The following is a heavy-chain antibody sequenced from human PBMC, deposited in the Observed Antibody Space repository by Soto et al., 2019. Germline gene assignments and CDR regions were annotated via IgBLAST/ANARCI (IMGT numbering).Heavy chain of an antibody. V-gene: IGHV3-21*01. Sequence: EVQLVESGGGLVKPGGSLRLSCAASGFTFSSYSMNWVRQAPGKGLECVSSISSSSSYIYYADSVKGRFTISRDNAKNSLYLQMNSLRAEDTAVYYCARSAGNDYIWGTYRFPDAFDIWGQGTMVTVSS. D-gene: IGHD3-16*02. CDR1: GFTFSSYS. CDR2: ISSSSSYI. J-gene: IGHJ3*02. CDR3: ARSAGNDYIWGTYRFPDAFDI.